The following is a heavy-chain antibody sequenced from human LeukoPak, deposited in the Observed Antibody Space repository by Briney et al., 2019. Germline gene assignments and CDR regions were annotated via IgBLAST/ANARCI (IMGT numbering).Heavy chain of an antibody. Sequence: GGSLRLSCVASGFTFSSSWTSWVRRALGKGLEWVANIKQDGTEEYYVDSVRGRFSISKDNAKNSLYLQMNSLRAEDTAVYYCARDPCHGALDYWGQGALVTVSS. D-gene: IGHD2-2*01. J-gene: IGHJ4*02. CDR1: GFTFSSSW. CDR2: IKQDGTEE. CDR3: ARDPCHGALDY. V-gene: IGHV3-7*03.